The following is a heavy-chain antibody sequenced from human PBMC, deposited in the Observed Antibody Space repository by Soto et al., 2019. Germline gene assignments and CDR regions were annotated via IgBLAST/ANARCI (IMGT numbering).Heavy chain of an antibody. CDR3: ARDMLGGAHAFDI. Sequence: GGSLRLSCAASGFTFSSYSMNWVRQAPGKGLEWVSSISSSSSYIYYADSVKGRFTISRDNAKNSLYLQMNSLRAEDTAVYYCARDMLGGAHAFDIWGQGTMVTVSS. V-gene: IGHV3-21*01. CDR1: GFTFSSYS. J-gene: IGHJ3*02. D-gene: IGHD1-26*01. CDR2: ISSSSSYI.